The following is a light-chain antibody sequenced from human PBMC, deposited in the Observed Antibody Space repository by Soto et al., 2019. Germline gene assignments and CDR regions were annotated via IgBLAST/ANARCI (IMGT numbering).Light chain of an antibody. Sequence: EIVFTQSPATLSWSPGERATLSCRASQSVSSYLAWYQQKPGQAPRLLIYDASNRATGIPARFSGSGSGTDFTLTISSLEPEDFAVYYCQQRSNWPPRATFGQGTRLEIK. V-gene: IGKV3-11*01. CDR1: QSVSSY. CDR2: DAS. CDR3: QQRSNWPPRAT. J-gene: IGKJ5*01.